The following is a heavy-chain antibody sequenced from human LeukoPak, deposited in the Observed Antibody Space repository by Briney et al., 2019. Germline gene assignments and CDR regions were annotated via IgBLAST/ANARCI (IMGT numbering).Heavy chain of an antibody. Sequence: GGSLRLSCGAAGFSFSSYAMSWVRQAPGKGLEWVSYISGSGGSTHYADSVKGRFTISRDNAKNSLYLQMNSLRAEDTAVYYCARDRVPGNWGQGTLVTVSS. CDR2: ISGSGGST. CDR3: ARDRVPGN. V-gene: IGHV3-23*01. J-gene: IGHJ4*02. D-gene: IGHD2-2*01. CDR1: GFSFSSYA.